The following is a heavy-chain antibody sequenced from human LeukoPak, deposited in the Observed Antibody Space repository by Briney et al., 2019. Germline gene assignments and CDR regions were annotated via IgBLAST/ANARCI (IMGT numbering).Heavy chain of an antibody. CDR1: GFTFSDYY. CDR3: ARVDTAMVIAFDI. D-gene: IGHD5-18*01. Sequence: GGSLRPSCAASGFTFSDYYMSWIRQAPGKGLEWVSYISSSGSTIYYADSVKGRFTISRDNAKNSLYLQMNSLRAEDTAVYYCARVDTAMVIAFDIWGQGTMVTVSS. V-gene: IGHV3-11*01. CDR2: ISSSGSTI. J-gene: IGHJ3*02.